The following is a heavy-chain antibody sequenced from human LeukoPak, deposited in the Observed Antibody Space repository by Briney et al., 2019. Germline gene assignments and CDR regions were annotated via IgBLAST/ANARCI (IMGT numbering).Heavy chain of an antibody. V-gene: IGHV3-64*01. Sequence: PGGSLRLSCVASGFTFSNYWMHWVRQTPGKGREYVSAISTNGGGTYYANSVKGRFTISRDNSKNTLYLQMGSLRAEDMAVYYCARYCSGVSCYSGYDYWGQGTLVTVSS. CDR3: ARYCSGVSCYSGYDY. J-gene: IGHJ4*02. CDR2: ISTNGGGT. CDR1: GFTFSNYW. D-gene: IGHD2-15*01.